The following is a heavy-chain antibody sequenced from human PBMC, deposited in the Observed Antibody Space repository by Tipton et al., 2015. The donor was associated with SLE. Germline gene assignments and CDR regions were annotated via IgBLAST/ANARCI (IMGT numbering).Heavy chain of an antibody. CDR2: IRYDGSNK. J-gene: IGHJ6*02. D-gene: IGHD6-19*01. CDR3: AKDPRKQWLVGGGMDV. Sequence: SGFTFSSYGMHWVRQAPGKGLEWVAFIRYDGSNKYYADSVKDRFTISRANSKNTLYLKMNSLRAEDPAVYYCAKDPRKQWLVGGGMDVWGQGTTVTVSS. CDR1: GFTFSSYG. V-gene: IGHV3-30*02.